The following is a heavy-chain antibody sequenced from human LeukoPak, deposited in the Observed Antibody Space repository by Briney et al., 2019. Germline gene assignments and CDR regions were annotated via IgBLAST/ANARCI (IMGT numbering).Heavy chain of an antibody. D-gene: IGHD1-1*01. V-gene: IGHV1-8*01. CDR1: GYTFTSHD. CDR3: ARGYSPSLRTTGNDF. CDR2: MNPNSGNT. J-gene: IGHJ4*02. Sequence: ASVKVSCKASGYTFTSHDINWVRQATGQGLEWMGWMNPNSGNTGYAHKFQGRLTMTRDTSINTAYMELHSLRSEDTAVYYCARGYSPSLRTTGNDFWGQGTLVTVSS.